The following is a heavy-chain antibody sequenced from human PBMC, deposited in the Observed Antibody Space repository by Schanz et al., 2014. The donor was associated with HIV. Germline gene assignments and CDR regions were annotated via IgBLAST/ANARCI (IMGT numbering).Heavy chain of an antibody. J-gene: IGHJ4*02. V-gene: IGHV3-33*05. CDR3: ARQGLRFSFWLDY. Sequence: QVQLVESGGGVVQPGRSLRLSCAASGFTFNSYGMHSVKAAPGKGLEWVAVISYDGSRKHFADSVKGRFTISRDNSKNTLYLQMNNLRAEDTAVYGCARQGLRFSFWLDYWGPGIPVTVS. CDR1: GFTFNSYG. CDR2: ISYDGSRK. D-gene: IGHD4-17*01.